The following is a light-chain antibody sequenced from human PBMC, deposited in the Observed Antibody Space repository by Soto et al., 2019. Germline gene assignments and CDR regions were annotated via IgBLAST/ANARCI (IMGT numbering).Light chain of an antibody. J-gene: IGLJ1*01. Sequence: QSVLTQPPSVSGAPGQRVTISCTGSRSNIGAGYDVHWYQQLPGTAPKLLIYGNSNRPSGVPDRFSGSKSGTSASLAITGLQAEDEADYYCQSYDSSLSGVFYVFGTGT. CDR2: GNS. V-gene: IGLV1-40*01. CDR1: RSNIGAGYD. CDR3: QSYDSSLSGVFYV.